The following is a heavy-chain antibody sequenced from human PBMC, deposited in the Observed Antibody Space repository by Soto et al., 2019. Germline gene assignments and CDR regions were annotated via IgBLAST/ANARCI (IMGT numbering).Heavy chain of an antibody. CDR3: AREEGYYDFWSGYLTMDV. D-gene: IGHD3-3*01. V-gene: IGHV1-46*03. CDR1: GYTFTSYY. Sequence: ASVKVSCKASGYTFTSYYMHWVRQAPGQGLEWMGIINPSGGSTSYAQKFQGRVTMTRDTSTSTVYMELSSLRSEDTAVYYCAREEGYYDFWSGYLTMDVWGKGTTVTVSS. J-gene: IGHJ6*03. CDR2: INPSGGST.